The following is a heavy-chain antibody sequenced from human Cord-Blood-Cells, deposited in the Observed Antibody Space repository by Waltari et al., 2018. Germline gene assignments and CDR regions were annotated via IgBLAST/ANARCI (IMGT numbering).Heavy chain of an antibody. Sequence: QVQLVQSGAEVKKPGASVKVSCKASGYTFTGYYMHWVRQAPGQGLEWMGWSNPSRGGTNYAQKFQGRVTMTRDTSSSTAYMELSRLRADDTAVYYCARSAAVWGLWYFDLWGRGTLVTVSS. CDR2: SNPSRGGT. D-gene: IGHD7-27*01. CDR1: GYTFTGYY. V-gene: IGHV1-2*02. CDR3: ARSAAVWGLWYFDL. J-gene: IGHJ2*01.